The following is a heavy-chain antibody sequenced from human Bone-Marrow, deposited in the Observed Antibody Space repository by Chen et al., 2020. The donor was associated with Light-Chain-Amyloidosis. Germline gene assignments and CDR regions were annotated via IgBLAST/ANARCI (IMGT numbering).Heavy chain of an antibody. J-gene: IGHJ4*02. CDR3: ARCGPELGAPEDH. D-gene: IGHD3-16*01. CDR1: GGSVSNYY. CDR2: IYSSGDN. V-gene: IGHV4-4*07. Sequence: QVHLQESGPGLVKPSETLSLTCTVSGGSVSNYYWSWIRRPAGKGLEWIGRIYSSGDNRYNPSLTSRFTMSVDTSTNQISLKITSVTAADTAIYHCARCGPELGAPEDHWGRGTLVTVSS.